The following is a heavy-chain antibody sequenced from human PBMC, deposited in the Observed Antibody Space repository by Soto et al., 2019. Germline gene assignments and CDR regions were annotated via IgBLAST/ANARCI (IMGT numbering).Heavy chain of an antibody. CDR2: MYSSGGT. D-gene: IGHD2-21*02. Sequence: PSETLSLTXSVSGASISSYYWSWIRQSPGKGLEFIGCMYSSGGTNYNPALKSRITISRDTSKNQLSLKLTSVTAADTAVYFCAKLKYTVVTPLDIWGQGTMVTVS. CDR1: GASISSYY. J-gene: IGHJ3*02. V-gene: IGHV4-59*01. CDR3: AKLKYTVVTPLDI.